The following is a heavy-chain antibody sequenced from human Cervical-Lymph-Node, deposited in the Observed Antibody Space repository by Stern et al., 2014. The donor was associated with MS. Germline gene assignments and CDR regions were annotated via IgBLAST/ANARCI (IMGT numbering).Heavy chain of an antibody. V-gene: IGHV1-18*01. CDR3: ARVLYTRSGYTYGHDY. Sequence: QLVQSGAEVKKPGASLKVSCKASGYTFTNYEISWVRQAPGQGLERMGWISAYNGDTNYAQRLQGRVTMTTDTSTNTAYMELRSLRSDDTAVYYCARVLYTRSGYTYGHDYWGQGTLVTVSS. D-gene: IGHD5-18*01. CDR1: GYTFTNYE. CDR2: ISAYNGDT. J-gene: IGHJ4*02.